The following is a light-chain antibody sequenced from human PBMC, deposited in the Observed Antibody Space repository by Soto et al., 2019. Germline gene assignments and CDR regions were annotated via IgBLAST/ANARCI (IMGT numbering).Light chain of an antibody. V-gene: IGKV3-15*01. CDR2: GAS. CDR3: QQYTNWPPNT. CDR1: QSVSSN. J-gene: IGKJ5*01. Sequence: EIVMTQSPATLSVSPGETATLSCRASQSVSSNLAWYQQKPGQAPRLLIYGASTRATGIPARFSGSGSGTEFTLTISSLQSEDFAVYYCQQYTNWPPNTFGQGTRLEIK.